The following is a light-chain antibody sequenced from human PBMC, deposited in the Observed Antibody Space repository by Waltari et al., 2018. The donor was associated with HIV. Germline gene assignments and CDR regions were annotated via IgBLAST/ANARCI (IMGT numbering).Light chain of an antibody. CDR2: KND. CDR1: SSNIGTNF. V-gene: IGLV1-47*01. J-gene: IGLJ2*01. CDR3: AAWDDSLGGHVI. Sequence: SVLTQPPSASGTPGQRVTISCSCSSSNIGTNFVYCYQQLPGMAHKFLIHKNDQRPSGVPDRFSGSKSGTSASLAISGLRSEDEGDYYCAAWDDSLGGHVIFGGGTKLTVL.